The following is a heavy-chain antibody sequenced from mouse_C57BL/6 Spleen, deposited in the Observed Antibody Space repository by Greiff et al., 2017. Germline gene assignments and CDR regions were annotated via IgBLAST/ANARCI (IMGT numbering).Heavy chain of an antibody. D-gene: IGHD2-4*01. J-gene: IGHJ2*01. CDR2: IHPNSGST. CDR1: GYTFTSYW. Sequence: VQLQQPGAELVKPGASVKLSCKASGYTFTSYWMHWVKQRPGQGLEWIGMIHPNSGSTNYNEKFKSKATLTVDKSSSTAYMQLSSLTSEDSAVYYCARSYYDYDDGGYYFDYWGQGTTLTVSS. CDR3: ARSYYDYDDGGYYFDY. V-gene: IGHV1-64*01.